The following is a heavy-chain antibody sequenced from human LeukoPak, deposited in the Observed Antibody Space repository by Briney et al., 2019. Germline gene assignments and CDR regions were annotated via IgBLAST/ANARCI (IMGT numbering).Heavy chain of an antibody. D-gene: IGHD4-17*01. Sequence: PSVKVSCKASGGTFSSYAISWVRQAPGQGLEWMGRIIPIFGIANYAQKFQGRVTITADKSTSTAYMELSSLRSEDTAVYYCARARTTVTTSPDWFDPWGQGTLVTVSS. J-gene: IGHJ5*02. V-gene: IGHV1-69*04. CDR3: ARARTTVTTSPDWFDP. CDR2: IIPIFGIA. CDR1: GGTFSSYA.